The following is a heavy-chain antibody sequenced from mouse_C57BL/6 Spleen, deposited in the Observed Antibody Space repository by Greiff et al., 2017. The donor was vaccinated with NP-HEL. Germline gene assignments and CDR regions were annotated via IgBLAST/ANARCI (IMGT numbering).Heavy chain of an antibody. V-gene: IGHV1-69*01. D-gene: IGHD1-1*01. CDR1: GYTFTSYW. J-gene: IGHJ2*01. CDR2: IDPSDSYT. CDR3: ARSLITTAFDY. Sequence: VQLQQPGAELVMPGASVKLSCKASGYTFTSYWMHWVKQRPGQGLEWIGEIDPSDSYTNYNQKFKGKSTLTVDKSSSTAYMQLSSLTSEDSAVYYCARSLITTAFDYWGQGTTLTVSS.